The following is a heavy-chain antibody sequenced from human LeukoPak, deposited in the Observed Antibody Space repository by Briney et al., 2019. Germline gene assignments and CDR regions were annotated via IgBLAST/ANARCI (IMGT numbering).Heavy chain of an antibody. D-gene: IGHD3-22*01. J-gene: IGHJ4*02. CDR1: GFTFSNFA. V-gene: IGHV3-23*01. CDR2: ISASGDTI. Sequence: GGSLRLSCAASGFTFSNFAMSWVRQSPGRGLEWVSPISASGDTIYYADSMKGRFTISRDNSKNTLDLQMNSLRGEDTAVYFCAKRDYSDTSGYASLFDHWGQGTLATVSP. CDR3: AKRDYSDTSGYASLFDH.